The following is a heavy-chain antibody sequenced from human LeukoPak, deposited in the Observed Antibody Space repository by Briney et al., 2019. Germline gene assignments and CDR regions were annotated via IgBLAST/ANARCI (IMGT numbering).Heavy chain of an antibody. J-gene: IGHJ3*02. CDR3: AKDFHRITMVRGAARGFDAFDI. CDR1: GFTFDNYN. D-gene: IGHD3-10*01. CDR2: ISHDSVVI. V-gene: IGHV3-21*05. Sequence: GGSLRLSCAVSGFTFDNYNMNWVRQAPGKGLEWVSYISHDSVVIYYADSVKGRFTVSRDNVNNLLYLQMNRLTVEDTAVYYCAKDFHRITMVRGAARGFDAFDIWGQGTMVTVSS.